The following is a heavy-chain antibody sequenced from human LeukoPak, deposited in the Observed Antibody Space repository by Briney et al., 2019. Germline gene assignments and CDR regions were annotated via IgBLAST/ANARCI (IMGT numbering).Heavy chain of an antibody. CDR2: IIPIFGTA. CDR1: GYTFTSYG. CDR3: ARDRIAAAGSYFQH. Sequence: ASVKVSCKASGYTFTSYGISWVRQAPGQGLEWMGRIIPIFGTANYAQKFQGRVTITTDESTSTAYMELSSLRSEDTAVYYCARDRIAAAGSYFQHWGQGTMVTVSS. D-gene: IGHD6-13*01. J-gene: IGHJ1*01. V-gene: IGHV1-69*05.